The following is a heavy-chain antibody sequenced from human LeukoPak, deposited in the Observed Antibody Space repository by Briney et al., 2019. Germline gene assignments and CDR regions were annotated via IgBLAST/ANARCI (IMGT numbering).Heavy chain of an antibody. Sequence: PSETLSLTCTVSGGSISSYYWSWIRQPPGKGLEWIGYIYYSGSTNYNPSLKSRVTTSVDTSKNQFSLKLSSVTAADTAVYYCARDPAVAGSNWFDPWGQGTLVTVSS. V-gene: IGHV4-59*01. CDR1: GGSISSYY. J-gene: IGHJ5*02. CDR2: IYYSGST. D-gene: IGHD6-19*01. CDR3: ARDPAVAGSNWFDP.